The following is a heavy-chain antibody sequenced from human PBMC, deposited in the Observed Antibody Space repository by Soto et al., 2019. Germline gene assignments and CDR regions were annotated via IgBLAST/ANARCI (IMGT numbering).Heavy chain of an antibody. CDR3: ARDNRDYYYMDV. J-gene: IGHJ6*03. D-gene: IGHD3-22*01. V-gene: IGHV3-48*01. CDR1: GFTFSSYS. CDR2: IGSSGNAM. Sequence: GGSLRLSCAASGFTFSSYSMNWVRQAPGKGLEWVSYIGSSGNAMYYADSVKGRFTISRDNAKNSLYLQMNSLRAEDTAVYYCARDNRDYYYMDVWGKGTTVTVSS.